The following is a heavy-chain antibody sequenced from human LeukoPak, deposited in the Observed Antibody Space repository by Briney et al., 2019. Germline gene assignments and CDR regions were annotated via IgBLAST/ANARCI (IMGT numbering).Heavy chain of an antibody. CDR2: INHSGST. J-gene: IGHJ4*02. CDR3: ARGIGYYDSSGYHYYFDY. CDR1: GGSFSGYY. D-gene: IGHD3-22*01. Sequence: SETLSLTCAVYGGSFSGYYWSWIRQPPGKGLEWIGEINHSGSTNYNPSLKSRVTISVDTSKNQFSLKLSSVTAADTAVYYCARGIGYYDSSGYHYYFDYWGQGTLVTVSS. V-gene: IGHV4-34*01.